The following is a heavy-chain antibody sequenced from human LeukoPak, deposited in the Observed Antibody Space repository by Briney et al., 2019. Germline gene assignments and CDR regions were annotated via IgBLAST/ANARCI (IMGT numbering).Heavy chain of an antibody. D-gene: IGHD2-8*01. CDR2: IKEDGSER. V-gene: IGHV3-7*03. Sequence: GGSLRLSCEGSAFIFSGHRMNWVRQTPGKGLEWVASIKEDGSERQYVDSVKGRFSISRDNTKGSLFLQLNSLRAEDTAVYYCSRDLGYCTNGGMQTKFDYRGQGTLVAVSS. J-gene: IGHJ4*01. CDR1: AFIFSGHR. CDR3: SRDLGYCTNGGMQTKFDY.